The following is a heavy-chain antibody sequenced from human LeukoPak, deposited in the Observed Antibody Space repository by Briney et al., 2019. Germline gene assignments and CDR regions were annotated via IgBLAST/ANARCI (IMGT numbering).Heavy chain of an antibody. Sequence: ESLKISCKGTGYSFRSYWIGWVRQMPGKGMEWMGVIYPGGSRTRYNPSLQGQVTISVDKSINTAYLEWVSLKASDTAMYYCACRDLTSTWSYPWGQGTLVTVSS. J-gene: IGHJ5*02. D-gene: IGHD2-2*01. CDR1: GYSFRSYW. CDR3: ACRDLTSTWSYP. CDR2: IYPGGSRT. V-gene: IGHV5-51*01.